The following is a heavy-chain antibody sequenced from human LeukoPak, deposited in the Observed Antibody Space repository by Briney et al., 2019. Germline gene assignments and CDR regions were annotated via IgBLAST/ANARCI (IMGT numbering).Heavy chain of an antibody. Sequence: GGSLRLSCAASGFTFSSYWMHWVRQAPGKGLVWVSRINSDGSSTSYADSVKGRFTISRDNAKNTLYLQMNSLRAEDAAVYYCARVTYGSGSYLGYYYYGMDVWGQGTTVTVSS. V-gene: IGHV3-74*01. CDR3: ARVTYGSGSYLGYYYYGMDV. CDR2: INSDGSST. D-gene: IGHD3-10*01. CDR1: GFTFSSYW. J-gene: IGHJ6*02.